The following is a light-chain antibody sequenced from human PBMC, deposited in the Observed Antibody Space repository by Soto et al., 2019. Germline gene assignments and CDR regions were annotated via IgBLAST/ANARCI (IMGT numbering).Light chain of an antibody. J-gene: IGLJ2*01. CDR1: SGHNNYA. V-gene: IGLV4-69*02. CDR3: QTWDTGMV. CDR2: LYSDGSH. Sequence: QPVLTQSPSASASLGASVKLTCTLSSGHNNYAIAWHQQQPEKGPRYLMKLYSDGSHNKGDGIPDRFSGSSSGAERYLIISSLQVEDEADYYCQTWDTGMVFGGGTKLTVL.